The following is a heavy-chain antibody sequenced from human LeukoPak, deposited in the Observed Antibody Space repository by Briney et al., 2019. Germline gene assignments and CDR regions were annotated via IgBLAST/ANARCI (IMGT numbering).Heavy chain of an antibody. Sequence: GSLRLSCAASGFTFSSYWMAWVRQAPGKGLEWVANINQDGSGKYYVDSVKGRFTISRDNAKNSLYLQMNSLRAEDTAVYYCARENYGDSNLWGQGTLVTVSS. CDR2: INQDGSGK. CDR1: GFTFSSYW. V-gene: IGHV3-7*01. J-gene: IGHJ4*02. D-gene: IGHD4-17*01. CDR3: ARENYGDSNL.